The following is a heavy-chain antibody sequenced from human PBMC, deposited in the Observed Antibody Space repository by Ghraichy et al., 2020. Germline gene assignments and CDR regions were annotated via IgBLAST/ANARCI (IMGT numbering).Heavy chain of an antibody. CDR3: ATSDELGYCTNGVCVYPRGFDY. CDR2: IYHSGST. V-gene: IGHV4-4*03. Sequence: RGSLRLSCAVSGGSISSSKWWSWVRQPPGKGLEWIGEIYHSGSTNYNPSLKSRVTISEDKSKNQFSLKLSSVTAADTAVYYCATSDELGYCTNGVCVYPRGFDYWGQGTLVTVSS. CDR1: GGSISSSKW. D-gene: IGHD2-8*01. J-gene: IGHJ4*02.